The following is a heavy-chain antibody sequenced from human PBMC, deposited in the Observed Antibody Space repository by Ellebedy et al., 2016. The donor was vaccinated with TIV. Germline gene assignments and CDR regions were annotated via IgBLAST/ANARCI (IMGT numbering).Heavy chain of an antibody. J-gene: IGHJ3*02. Sequence: GASLKISXAASGFTFSSYGMHWVRQAPGKGLEWVAVIWYDGSNKYYADSVKGRFTISRDNSKNTLYLQMNSLRAEDTAVYYCVRGWYSSGHCDVFAMWGQGTIVTVSS. CDR1: GFTFSSYG. D-gene: IGHD6-19*01. V-gene: IGHV3-33*01. CDR2: IWYDGSNK. CDR3: VRGWYSSGHCDVFAM.